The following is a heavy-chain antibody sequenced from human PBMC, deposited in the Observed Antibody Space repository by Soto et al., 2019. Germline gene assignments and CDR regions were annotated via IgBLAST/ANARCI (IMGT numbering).Heavy chain of an antibody. D-gene: IGHD2-21*01. Sequence: GGSLRLSCAASGFTFSSYSMNWVRQAPGKGLEWVSSISSSSSYIYYADSVKGRFTISRDNAKNSLYLQMNSLRAEDTAVYYCARWGNTHIGYYYYYMDVWGKGTTVTVSS. CDR1: GFTFSSYS. V-gene: IGHV3-21*01. CDR3: ARWGNTHIGYYYYYMDV. J-gene: IGHJ6*03. CDR2: ISSSSSYI.